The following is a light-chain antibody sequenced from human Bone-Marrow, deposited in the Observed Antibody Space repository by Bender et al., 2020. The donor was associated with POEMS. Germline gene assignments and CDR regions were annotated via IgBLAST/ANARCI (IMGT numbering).Light chain of an antibody. CDR1: DLGDKY. J-gene: IGLJ2*01. Sequence: SYEVTQPPSVSVSPGQTASITCSGDDLGDKYVAWYQQKPGQSPVLVIYQDTKRPSGIPERFSGSNSGNTATLTISGTQAMDEADYYCQAWDTYSGIFDRGTKFTV. CDR3: QAWDTYSGI. V-gene: IGLV3-1*01. CDR2: QDT.